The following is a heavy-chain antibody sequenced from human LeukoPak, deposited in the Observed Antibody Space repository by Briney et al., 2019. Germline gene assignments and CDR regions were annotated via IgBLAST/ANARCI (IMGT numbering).Heavy chain of an antibody. CDR1: GFTFSSYA. CDR2: ISGSGGST. V-gene: IGHV3-23*01. J-gene: IGHJ4*02. CDR3: AKWRGGDCYLDY. Sequence: PGGSLRLSCAASGFTFSSYAMSWVRQAPGKGLEWVSAISGSGGSTYYADSVKGRFTISRDNSKNTLYLQVNSLRAEDTAVYYCAKWRGGDCYLDYWGQGTLVTVSS. D-gene: IGHD2-21*02.